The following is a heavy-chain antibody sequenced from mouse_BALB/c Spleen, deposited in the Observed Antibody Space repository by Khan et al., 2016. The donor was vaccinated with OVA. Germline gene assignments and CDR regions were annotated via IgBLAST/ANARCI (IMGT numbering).Heavy chain of an antibody. CDR1: GDSITSGF. Sequence: MQLEESGPSLVQPSQTLSLTCSVTGDSITSGFWSWVRQFPGNKLEYMGYMIYSGYTYYNPSLKGRFSITRHTSTNQYYLLLISVTTEDTATYYCARSTYKYAFAYWGQGALVTVSA. J-gene: IGHJ3*01. CDR3: ARSTYKYAFAY. CDR2: MIYSGYT. V-gene: IGHV3-8*02. D-gene: IGHD1-3*01.